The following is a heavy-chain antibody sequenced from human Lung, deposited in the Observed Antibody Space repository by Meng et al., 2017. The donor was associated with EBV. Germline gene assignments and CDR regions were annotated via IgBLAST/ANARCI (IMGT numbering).Heavy chain of an antibody. V-gene: IGHV6-1*01. CDR2: TYYRSKYYY. CDR3: ARDWGDVRGGFDF. D-gene: IGHD3-10*02. Sequence: HQSGPGLVQPPETPSPPFAIFGDSFSSNSAAWNWIKQSPSRGLYLLGRTYYRSKYYYDYALSVKSRITINPDTSKNQFSLQLNSVPPEDTAIYYCARDWGDVRGGFDFWGQGTLVTVSS. J-gene: IGHJ4*02. CDR1: GDSFSSNSAA.